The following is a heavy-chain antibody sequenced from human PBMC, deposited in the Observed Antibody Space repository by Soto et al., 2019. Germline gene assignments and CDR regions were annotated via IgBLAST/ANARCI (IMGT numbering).Heavy chain of an antibody. Sequence: SETLSLTCAVSGGSISSSNWWSWVRQPPGKWLEWIGEIYHSGSTNYNPSLKSRVTISVDKSKNQFSLKLSSVTAADTAVHYCERKGSSGWYRGNWFDPWGQGTLVTVSS. CDR2: IYHSGST. D-gene: IGHD6-19*01. V-gene: IGHV4-4*02. CDR3: ERKGSSGWYRGNWFDP. CDR1: GGSISSSNW. J-gene: IGHJ5*02.